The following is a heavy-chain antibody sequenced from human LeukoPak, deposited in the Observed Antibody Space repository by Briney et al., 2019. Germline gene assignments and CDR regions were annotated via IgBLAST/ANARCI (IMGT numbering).Heavy chain of an antibody. D-gene: IGHD6-19*01. J-gene: IGHJ4*02. V-gene: IGHV4-39*01. CDR2: ISESGTT. CDR3: ARYSGSYFDY. Sequence: PSETLSLTCSASGGSISSSLHYWAWTGQPPGKGLEWLATISESGTTYYNPSLKSRVTISVDTSKNQFSLNLGSVTAADTAVYYCARYSGSYFDYWGQGALVTVSS. CDR1: GGSISSSLHY.